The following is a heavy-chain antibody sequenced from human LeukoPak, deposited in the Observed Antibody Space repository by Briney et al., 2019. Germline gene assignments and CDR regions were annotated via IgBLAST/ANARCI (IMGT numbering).Heavy chain of an antibody. CDR2: ISYDGSNK. CDR1: GFTFSSYA. CDR3: ARSPQHPRNYYYMDV. J-gene: IGHJ6*03. V-gene: IGHV3-30*01. Sequence: GGSLRLSCAASGFTFSSYAMHWVRQAPGKGLEWVAVISYDGSNKYYADSVKGRFTISRDNSKNTLYLQMNSLRAEDTAVYYCARSPQHPRNYYYMDVWGKGTTVTVSS. D-gene: IGHD2-2*01.